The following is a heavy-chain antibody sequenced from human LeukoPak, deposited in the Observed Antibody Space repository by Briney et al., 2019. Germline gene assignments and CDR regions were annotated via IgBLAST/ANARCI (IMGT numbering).Heavy chain of an antibody. Sequence: GGSLRLSCAASGFTFSSYSMNWVRQAPGKGLEWVSSISSSSSYLYYADSVKGRFTISRDNAKNSLYLQMNSLRAEDTAVYYCATSIAAAGTFWFDPWGQGTLVTVSS. J-gene: IGHJ5*02. CDR2: ISSSSSYL. V-gene: IGHV3-21*01. CDR1: GFTFSSYS. D-gene: IGHD6-13*01. CDR3: ATSIAAAGTFWFDP.